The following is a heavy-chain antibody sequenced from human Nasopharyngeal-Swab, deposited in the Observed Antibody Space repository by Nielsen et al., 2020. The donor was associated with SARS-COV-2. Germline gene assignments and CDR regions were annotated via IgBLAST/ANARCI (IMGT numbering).Heavy chain of an antibody. Sequence: GASLQISCSASGFTFSSYAMHWVRQAPGKGLEYVSAISSNGGSTYYADSVKGRFTISRDNSKNTLYLQMSSLRAEDTAVYYCAKDHRHSSGYYYYGMDVWGQGTTVTVSS. CDR3: AKDHRHSSGYYYYGMDV. J-gene: IGHJ6*02. D-gene: IGHD3-22*01. V-gene: IGHV3-64D*06. CDR2: ISSNGGST. CDR1: GFTFSSYA.